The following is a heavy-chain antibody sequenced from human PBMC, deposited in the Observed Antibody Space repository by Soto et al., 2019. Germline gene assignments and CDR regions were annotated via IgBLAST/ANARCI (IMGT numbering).Heavy chain of an antibody. D-gene: IGHD1-20*01. CDR3: ARHGITGRRFET. J-gene: IGHJ5*02. CDR2: TKDSGST. CDR1: SGSISSSSVD. V-gene: IGHV4-39*01. Sequence: SETRSLTCTVASGSISSSSVDRGRIRQPPGKGLEWIGITKDSGSTYYSPSLKSRVTISVETSKNRLSLKLSSVTAADTAVYYCARHGITGRRFETWGQGTLVTVSS.